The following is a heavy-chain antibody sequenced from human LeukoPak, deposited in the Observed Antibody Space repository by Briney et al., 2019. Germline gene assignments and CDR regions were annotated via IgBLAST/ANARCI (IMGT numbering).Heavy chain of an antibody. J-gene: IGHJ4*02. CDR1: GFTVSSNY. CDR3: ARDRSSSSWYYFDY. V-gene: IGHV3-53*01. CDR2: IYSGGST. D-gene: IGHD6-13*01. Sequence: GGSLRLSCAASGFTVSSNYMSWVRHAPGKGLEWVSVIYSGGSTYYADSVKGRFTISRDNSKNTPYLQMNSLRAEDTAVYYCARDRSSSSWYYFDYWGQGALVTVPS.